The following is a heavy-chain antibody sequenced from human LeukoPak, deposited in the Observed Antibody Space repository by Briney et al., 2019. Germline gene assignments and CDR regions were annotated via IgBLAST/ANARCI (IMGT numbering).Heavy chain of an antibody. V-gene: IGHV1-2*02. D-gene: IGHD2-21*01. CDR2: INPNSGGT. Sequence: ASVKVSCKASGYTFTDYYMHWVRQAPGQGLEWMGWINPNSGGTNYAQKFQGRVTMTRDTSISTAYMEVSRLRSDDTAVYYCASDRTERVVATKGGLLDCWGRGTGVSVSS. CDR3: ASDRTERVVATKGGLLDC. CDR1: GYTFTDYY. J-gene: IGHJ4*02.